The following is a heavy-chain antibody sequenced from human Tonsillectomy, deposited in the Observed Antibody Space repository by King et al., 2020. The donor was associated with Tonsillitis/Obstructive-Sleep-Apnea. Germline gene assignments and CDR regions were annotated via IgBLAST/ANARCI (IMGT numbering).Heavy chain of an antibody. CDR3: AKGDCSSTSCYNYFDY. CDR2: LSDSGSST. CDR1: GFTFSSYA. J-gene: IGHJ4*02. D-gene: IGHD2-2*02. V-gene: IGHV3-23*04. Sequence: VQLVESGGGLVQPGGSLRLSGAASGFTFSSYAMNWVRQAPGKGLEWVSSLSDSGSSTYYAASGKGRFTIARANSKNTLYLQMNSLIAKDTATYFCAKGDCSSTSCYNYFDYWGQGTLVTVSS.